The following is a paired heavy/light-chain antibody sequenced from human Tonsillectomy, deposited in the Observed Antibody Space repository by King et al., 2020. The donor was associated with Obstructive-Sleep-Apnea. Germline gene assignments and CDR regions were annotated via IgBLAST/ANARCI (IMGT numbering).Heavy chain of an antibody. CDR2: IYHSGST. CDR3: AGGDFDWLSLDH. V-gene: IGHV4-59*02. CDR1: GGSVSRYY. J-gene: IGHJ4*02. D-gene: IGHD3-9*01. Sequence: QVQLQESGPGLVKPSETLSLTCTVSGGSVSRYYWSWIRQPPGKGLEWIGYIYHSGSTNNNPSLRSRVTMSVDTSKNQFSLRLTSVTAADTAVYYCAGGDFDWLSLDHWGQGSLVTVSS.
Light chain of an antibody. V-gene: IGKV3-20*01. CDR2: GAS. Sequence: EIVLTQSPGTLSLSPGERATLSCRASEYINSKYFAWYQQRPGQAPRLLIYGASNRATGIPDRFSGSGSGTDFTLTISRLEPEDFAVYYCQQYGSSPYTFGQGTKLEIK. J-gene: IGKJ2*01. CDR3: QQYGSSPYT. CDR1: EYINSKY.